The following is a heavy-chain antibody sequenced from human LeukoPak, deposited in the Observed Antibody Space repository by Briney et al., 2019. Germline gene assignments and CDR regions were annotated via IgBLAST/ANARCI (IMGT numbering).Heavy chain of an antibody. J-gene: IGHJ4*02. D-gene: IGHD2/OR15-2a*01. CDR1: GFTFSSYA. CDR3: AKALLLPPNRYYFDY. V-gene: IGHV3-23*01. Sequence: GGSLRLSCAASGFTFSSYAMSWVRQAPGKGLEWVSAISGSGGSTYYADSVKGRFTISRDNPKNTLYLQMNSLRAEDTAVYYCAKALLLPPNRYYFDYWGQGTLVTVSS. CDR2: ISGSGGST.